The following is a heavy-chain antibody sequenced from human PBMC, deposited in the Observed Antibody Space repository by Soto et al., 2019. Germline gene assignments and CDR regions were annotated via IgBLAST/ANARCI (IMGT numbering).Heavy chain of an antibody. D-gene: IGHD6-19*01. V-gene: IGHV1-3*01. J-gene: IGHJ4*02. Sequence: ASVKVSCKASGYNFIAYSMHWVRQAPGQGLEWVGWVAGVNGDTKHSQTFQTRLAVTKDTSKNQVVLTMTNMDPVDTATYYCAHRPGGYMRGGDSGFLAYWGRGPMVLVSS. CDR3: AHRPGGYMRGGDSGFLAY. CDR2: VAGVNGDT. CDR1: GYNFIAYS.